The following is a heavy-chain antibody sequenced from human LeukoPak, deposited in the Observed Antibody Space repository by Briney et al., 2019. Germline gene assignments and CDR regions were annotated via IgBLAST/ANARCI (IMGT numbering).Heavy chain of an antibody. CDR3: ARNDPYGSGSYDYYYYGMDV. Sequence: ASVKVSCKASGGTFSSYAISWVRQAPGQGLEWMGGIIPIFGTANCAQKFQGRVTITADESTSTAYMELSSLRSEDTAVYYCARNDPYGSGSYDYYYYGMDVWGKGTTVTVSS. V-gene: IGHV1-69*13. CDR2: IIPIFGTA. D-gene: IGHD3-10*01. J-gene: IGHJ6*04. CDR1: GGTFSSYA.